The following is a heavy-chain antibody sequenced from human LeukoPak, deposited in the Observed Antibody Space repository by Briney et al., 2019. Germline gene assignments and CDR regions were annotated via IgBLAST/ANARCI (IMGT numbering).Heavy chain of an antibody. V-gene: IGHV3-21*01. CDR2: ISSSSSYI. J-gene: IGHJ6*03. Sequence: GGSLRLSCAASGFTFSSYSMNWVRQAPGKGLEWVSSISSSSSYIYSADSVKGRFTISRDNAKNSLYLQMNSLRAEDTAVYYCARDYYYYYYMDVWGKGTTVTVSS. CDR3: ARDYYYYYYMDV. CDR1: GFTFSSYS.